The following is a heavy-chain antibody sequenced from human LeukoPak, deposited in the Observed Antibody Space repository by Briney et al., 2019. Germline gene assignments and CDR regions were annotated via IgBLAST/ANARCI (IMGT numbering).Heavy chain of an antibody. CDR2: LSYDGSNK. CDR1: GFTFSDYA. D-gene: IGHD6-13*01. CDR3: ARAPRIRAEGQLGEFDY. Sequence: PGRSLRLSCAASGFTFSDYAMHWVRQAPGKGLEWVAVLSYDGSNKYYADSVRGRFTISRDNSKNTLYLQMNSLRTEDTAVYYCARAPRIRAEGQLGEFDYWGQGTLVTVSS. J-gene: IGHJ4*02. V-gene: IGHV3-30*04.